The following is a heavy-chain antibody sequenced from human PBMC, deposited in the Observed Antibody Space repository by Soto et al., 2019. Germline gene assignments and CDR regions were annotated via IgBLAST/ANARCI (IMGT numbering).Heavy chain of an antibody. D-gene: IGHD3-10*01. CDR3: ARGSTIVRGAPSWFDP. J-gene: IGHJ5*02. Sequence: QVQLVQSGAEVKKPGSSVKVSCKASGGTFSRYTINWVRQAPGQGLEWMGRIIPIAAIANYTQKFQGRVTITVDNSSTTAYMELSSLRSDETAVYYCARGSTIVRGAPSWFDPWGQGTLVTVSS. V-gene: IGHV1-69*02. CDR1: GGTFSRYT. CDR2: IIPIAAIA.